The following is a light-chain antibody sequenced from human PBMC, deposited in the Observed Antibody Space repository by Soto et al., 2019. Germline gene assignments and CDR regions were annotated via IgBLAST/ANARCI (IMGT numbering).Light chain of an antibody. J-gene: IGLJ1*01. CDR2: EVS. V-gene: IGLV2-8*01. CDR3: SSYAGSNNV. Sequence: QSALAQPPSASGCPGQSVTISCTGTSSDVGGYNYVSRYQQHPGKAPKLMIYEVSKRPSGVPDRFSGSKSGNTASLTVSGLQAEDEADYYCSSYAGSNNVFGTGTKVTVL. CDR1: SSDVGGYNY.